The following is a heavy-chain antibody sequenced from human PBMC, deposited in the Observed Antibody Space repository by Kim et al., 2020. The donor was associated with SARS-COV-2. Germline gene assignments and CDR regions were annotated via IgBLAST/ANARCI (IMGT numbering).Heavy chain of an antibody. V-gene: IGHV3-30*18. CDR2: ISYDGSNK. CDR1: GFTFSSYG. D-gene: IGHD3-10*01. CDR3: AKVSGSGSYYAWTYYYYGMDV. Sequence: GGSLRLSCAASGFTFSSYGMHWVRQAPGKGLEWVAVISYDGSNKYYADSVKGRFTISRDNSKKTLYLQMNSLRAADTAVDYCAKVSGSGSYYAWTYYYYGMDVWGQGTTVTVSS. J-gene: IGHJ6*02.